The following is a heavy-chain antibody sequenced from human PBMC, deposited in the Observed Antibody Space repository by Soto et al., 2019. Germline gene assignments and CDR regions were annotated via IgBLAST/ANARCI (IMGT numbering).Heavy chain of an antibody. Sequence: KPSETLSLTCTVSGGSISSYYWSWIRQPPGKGLEWIGYIYYSGSTNYNPSLKSRVTISVDTSKNQFSLKLSSVTAADTAVYYCARGGGYSYGYSAFLDYWGQGTLVTVSS. CDR2: IYYSGST. J-gene: IGHJ4*02. CDR3: ARGGGYSYGYSAFLDY. D-gene: IGHD5-18*01. CDR1: GGSISSYY. V-gene: IGHV4-59*01.